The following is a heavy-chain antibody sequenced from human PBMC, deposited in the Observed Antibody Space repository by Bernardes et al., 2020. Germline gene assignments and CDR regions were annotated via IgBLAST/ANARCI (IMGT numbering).Heavy chain of an antibody. CDR1: GGSISSYY. J-gene: IGHJ6*02. CDR3: ARDRPGVGITYSYYGMDV. D-gene: IGHD3-3*01. Sequence: SETLSLTCSVSGGSISSYYWSWIRQPPGKGLEWIGNIYYSGSTNYNPYPKNRGSLSVDTSKNHFSLNLTSVTAADTAVYYCARDRPGVGITYSYYGMDVGGQGTTVTVSS. CDR2: IYYSGST. V-gene: IGHV4-59*01.